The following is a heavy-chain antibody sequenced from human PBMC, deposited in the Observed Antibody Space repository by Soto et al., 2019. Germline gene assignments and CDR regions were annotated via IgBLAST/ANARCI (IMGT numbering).Heavy chain of an antibody. D-gene: IGHD1-26*01. V-gene: IGHV1-2*02. Sequence: QVQLVQSGTEGKKPGASVKVSGKASGYTVTDYYIHWVRQAPGQGLEWMGWIDPKNGGTIYAQKFQDRVTMTRDTSISTAYMDLSRLTSDDTALYYCARDDYGIYPYWGQGTLVTVSS. CDR1: GYTVTDYY. CDR2: IDPKNGGT. CDR3: ARDDYGIYPY. J-gene: IGHJ4*02.